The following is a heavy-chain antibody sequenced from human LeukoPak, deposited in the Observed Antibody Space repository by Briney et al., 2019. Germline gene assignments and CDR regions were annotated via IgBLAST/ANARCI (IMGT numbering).Heavy chain of an antibody. J-gene: IGHJ4*02. D-gene: IGHD3-22*01. Sequence: GGSLRLSCAASGFTFSSYSMNWVRQAPGKGLEWVSSISSSSSYIYYADSVKGRFTISRDNAKNSLYLQMSSLRAEDTAVYYCARDSSYDSSGYFNYFDYWGQGTLVTVSS. CDR1: GFTFSSYS. V-gene: IGHV3-21*01. CDR2: ISSSSSYI. CDR3: ARDSSYDSSGYFNYFDY.